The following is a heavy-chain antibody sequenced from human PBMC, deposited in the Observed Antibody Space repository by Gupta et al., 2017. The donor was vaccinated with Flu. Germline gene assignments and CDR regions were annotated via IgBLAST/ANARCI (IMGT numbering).Heavy chain of an antibody. V-gene: IGHV3-23*01. CDR2: ISGNGDIT. D-gene: IGHD6-19*01. CDR3: AKSKYSSGWYDY. Sequence: EVQLLESGGGLVQPGESLRLPCVGSGFTFSNHDITWVRQAPGKGLEWFYAISGNGDITDSRDSVKDRFTISRDNSKNTVFLHMTNLRVEDTAVYFCAKSKYSSGWYDYWGQGTLVTVSS. CDR1: GFTFSNHD. J-gene: IGHJ4*02.